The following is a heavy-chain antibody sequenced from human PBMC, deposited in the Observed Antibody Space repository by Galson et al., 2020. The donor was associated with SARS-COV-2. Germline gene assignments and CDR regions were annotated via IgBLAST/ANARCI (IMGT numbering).Heavy chain of an antibody. CDR3: ARHPRMIVDVGYYAYGMDV. D-gene: IGHD3-22*01. Sequence: ASVKVSCKAYGYTFDGFFIHWVRQAPGQGLEWMGWINPNTGRTDYAEKFQGRVTVTRDTSLRTAYMELTSLTSDDTALYYCARHPRMIVDVGYYAYGMDVWGQGTTVTFSS. CDR1: GYTFDGFF. V-gene: IGHV1-2*02. CDR2: INPNTGRT. J-gene: IGHJ6*02.